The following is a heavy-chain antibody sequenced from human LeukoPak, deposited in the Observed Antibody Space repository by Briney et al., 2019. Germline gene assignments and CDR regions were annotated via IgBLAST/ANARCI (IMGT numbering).Heavy chain of an antibody. Sequence: PSETLSLTCTVSGGSISSGGYYWSWIRQHPGKGLEWIGYIYYSGSTYYNPSLKSRVTISVDTSKNQFSLKLSSVTAADTAVYYCARVIGDFWSGRTSDGLFDYWGQGTLVTVSS. CDR1: GGSISSGGYY. J-gene: IGHJ4*02. V-gene: IGHV4-31*03. D-gene: IGHD3-3*01. CDR3: ARVIGDFWSGRTSDGLFDY. CDR2: IYYSGST.